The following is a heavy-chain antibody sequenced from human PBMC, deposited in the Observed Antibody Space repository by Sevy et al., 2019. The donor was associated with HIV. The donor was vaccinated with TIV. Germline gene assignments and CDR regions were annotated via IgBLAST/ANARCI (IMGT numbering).Heavy chain of an antibody. Sequence: GGSLRLSCAASGFSLSNYAMCWVRQAPGKGLEWISTKTGSAGVTYYADSVKGRFTISRDNSKNTLFLQMNSLRAEDTALYYCAKGRIPSIGTLGPFDSWGQRTLVTVSS. J-gene: IGHJ4*02. CDR2: KTGSAGVT. CDR3: AKGRIPSIGTLGPFDS. D-gene: IGHD6-6*01. V-gene: IGHV3-23*01. CDR1: GFSLSNYA.